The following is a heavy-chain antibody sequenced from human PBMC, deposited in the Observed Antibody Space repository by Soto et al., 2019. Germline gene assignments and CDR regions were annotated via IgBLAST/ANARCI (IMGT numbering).Heavy chain of an antibody. J-gene: IGHJ6*02. Sequence: SETLSLTFTVSGGSVSSGSYYWSWIREPPWKGLEWIGYVSYSGSTNYNPSLKSRVTISLDTSKNQFSLKLSSVTAAHTAVYYCASPTSSGTYHYGMDVWAQGTTVTVSS. CDR1: GGSVSSGSYY. CDR3: ASPTSSGTYHYGMDV. CDR2: VSYSGST. D-gene: IGHD6-25*01. V-gene: IGHV4-61*01.